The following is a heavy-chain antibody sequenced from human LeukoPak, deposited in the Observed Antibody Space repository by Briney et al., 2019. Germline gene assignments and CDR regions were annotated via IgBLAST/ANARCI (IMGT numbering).Heavy chain of an antibody. Sequence: SGTLSLTCAASGGSITSSNWWTWVRQPPGKGLEWIGEIYHSGSTNYNPSLKSRVTISVDKSNNQFSLRPNSVTAADTAVYYCARNAGNSDVDYWGQGTLVTVSS. CDR2: IYHSGST. J-gene: IGHJ4*02. CDR3: ARNAGNSDVDY. CDR1: GGSITSSNW. V-gene: IGHV4-4*02. D-gene: IGHD4-23*01.